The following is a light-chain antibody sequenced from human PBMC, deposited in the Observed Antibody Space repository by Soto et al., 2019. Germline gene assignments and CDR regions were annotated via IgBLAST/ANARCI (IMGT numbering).Light chain of an antibody. J-gene: IGLJ2*01. CDR2: SSN. V-gene: IGLV1-44*01. Sequence: QTVVTQPPSASGTPGQRVTISCSGSSSNIGSNTVNWYQQLPGTAPKLLIYSSNQRPSGVPDRFSGSKSGTSASLAISGLQSEDEADYYCAAWDDSLNVVFGGGTKVTVL. CDR3: AAWDDSLNVV. CDR1: SSNIGSNT.